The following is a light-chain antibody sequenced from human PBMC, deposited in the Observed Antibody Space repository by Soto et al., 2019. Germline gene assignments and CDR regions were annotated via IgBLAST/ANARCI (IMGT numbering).Light chain of an antibody. CDR3: QQYGSAPWT. V-gene: IGKV3-20*01. Sequence: EIVLTRSPGTLPLSPGERAPPSSRASLSVASNYLAWYQQKPGQAPRLLIYAASGRATGIPDRFSGSGSGTDFTLTITRLEPEDFAVYYCQQYGSAPWTFGQGTKVEIK. J-gene: IGKJ1*01. CDR1: LSVASNY. CDR2: AAS.